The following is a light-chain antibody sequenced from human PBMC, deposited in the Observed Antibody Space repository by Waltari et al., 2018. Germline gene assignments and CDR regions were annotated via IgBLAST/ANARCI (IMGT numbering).Light chain of an antibody. J-gene: IGLJ1*01. CDR2: EVF. CDR1: TSDVGSYDI. Sequence: QSALTQPASVSGTPGQSITISCSGTTSDVGSYDIVSWYQQHPGEAPKLLICEVFKRPPDTSSRFSGAKSGSTASLTISGLQPEDEADYYCCSYAGRGTYVFGSGTKVTVL. V-gene: IGLV2-23*02. CDR3: CSYAGRGTYV.